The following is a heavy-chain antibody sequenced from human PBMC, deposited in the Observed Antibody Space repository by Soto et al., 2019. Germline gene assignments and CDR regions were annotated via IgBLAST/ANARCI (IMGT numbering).Heavy chain of an antibody. Sequence: QVQLVESGGGVVQPGTSLRLSCKASGFIFRDYLIHWVRQAPGKGLEWLAGLSFDGTAEYYADSTRGRFTISRDIPKSTTYLVINNVRREDTAMYYCARVATRLQSMEVLEYWGQGTLVTVPS. CDR2: LSFDGTAE. J-gene: IGHJ4*02. D-gene: IGHD2-21*02. CDR1: GFIFRDYL. CDR3: ARVATRLQSMEVLEY. V-gene: IGHV3-30*03.